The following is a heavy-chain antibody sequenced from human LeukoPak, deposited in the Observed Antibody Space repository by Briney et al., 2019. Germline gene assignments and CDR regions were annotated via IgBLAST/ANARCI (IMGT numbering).Heavy chain of an antibody. CDR2: MNPNSGNT. CDR1: GYTFTGYY. CDR3: AREGRNYYDSSGYDYFDY. V-gene: IGHV1-8*03. Sequence: ASVKVSCKASGYTFTGYYMHWVRQAPGQGLEWMGWMNPNSGNTGYAQKFQGRVTITRNTSISTAYMELSSLRSEDTAVYYCAREGRNYYDSSGYDYFDYWGQGTLVTVSS. J-gene: IGHJ4*02. D-gene: IGHD3-22*01.